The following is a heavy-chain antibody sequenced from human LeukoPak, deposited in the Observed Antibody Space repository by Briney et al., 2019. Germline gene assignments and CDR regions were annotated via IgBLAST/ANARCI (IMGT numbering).Heavy chain of an antibody. Sequence: GGSLRLSCAASAFTFSSYAMSWVRQAPGKGLEWVSAISGSGGSTYYADSVKGRFTISRDNSKNTLYLQMNRLRAEDTAVYYCAKNRAVSYQYYFDYWGQGTLVTVSS. V-gene: IGHV3-23*01. J-gene: IGHJ4*02. CDR3: AKNRAVSYQYYFDY. CDR2: ISGSGGST. D-gene: IGHD2-2*01. CDR1: AFTFSSYA.